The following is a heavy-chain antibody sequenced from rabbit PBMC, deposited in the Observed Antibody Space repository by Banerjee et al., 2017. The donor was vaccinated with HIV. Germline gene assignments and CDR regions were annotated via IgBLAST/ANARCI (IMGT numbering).Heavy chain of an antibody. J-gene: IGHJ6*01. Sequence: QEQVVESGGGLVKPEGSLTLTCTASGFSFSYKYVMCWVHQAPGKGLEWIACINTISGDTVYATWVKGRFTISKTSSTTVTQQMTSLTAADTATYFCARDLAAVTGWNFGLWGPGTLVTVS. CDR3: ARDLAAVTGWNFGL. CDR1: GFSFSYKYV. D-gene: IGHD7-1*01. V-gene: IGHV1S45*01. CDR2: INTISGDT.